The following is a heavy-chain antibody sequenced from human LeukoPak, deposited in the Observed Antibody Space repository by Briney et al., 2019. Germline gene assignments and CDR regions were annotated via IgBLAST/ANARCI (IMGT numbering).Heavy chain of an antibody. CDR1: GYTFTSYY. D-gene: IGHD3-10*01. CDR3: ARAEPVDYYGSGSSFGWFDP. J-gene: IGHJ5*02. CDR2: INPSGGST. Sequence: ASVKVSCKASGYTFTSYYMHWVRRAPGQGLEWMGIINPSGGSTSYAQKFQGRVTMTRDTSTSTVYMELSSLRSEDTAVYYCARAEPVDYYGSGSSFGWFDPWGQGTLVTVSS. V-gene: IGHV1-46*01.